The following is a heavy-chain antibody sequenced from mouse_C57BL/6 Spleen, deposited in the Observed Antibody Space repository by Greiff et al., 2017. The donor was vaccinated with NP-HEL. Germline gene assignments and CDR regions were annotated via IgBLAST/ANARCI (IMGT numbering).Heavy chain of an antibody. D-gene: IGHD2-1*01. V-gene: IGHV1-53*01. CDR1: GYTFTSYW. CDR2: INPSNGGT. CDR3: ARWGYYGNYNYAMDY. J-gene: IGHJ4*01. Sequence: VQLQQPGTELVKPGASVKLSCKASGYTFTSYWMHWVKQRPGQGLEWIGNINPSNGGTNYNEKFKSKATLTVDKSSSTAYMQLSSLTSEDTAVYYCARWGYYGNYNYAMDYWGQGTSVTVSS.